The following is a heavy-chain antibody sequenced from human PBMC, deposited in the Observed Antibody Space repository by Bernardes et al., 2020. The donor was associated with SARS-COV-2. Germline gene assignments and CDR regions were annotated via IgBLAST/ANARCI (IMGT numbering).Heavy chain of an antibody. D-gene: IGHD1-26*01. CDR2: IHYRGNT. CDR3: ARAVYVIKAGALHYFDY. CDR1: GGSISSSSHY. V-gene: IGHV4-39*01. J-gene: IGHJ4*02. Sequence: SESLSLTCTVSGGSISSSSHYWGWIRQPPGKGLEWIGSIHYRGNTYYNPSLESRATMSIDTSRNQFSLRLDSVTAADAAVYSCARAVYVIKAGALHYFDYWGQGAPVIVSS.